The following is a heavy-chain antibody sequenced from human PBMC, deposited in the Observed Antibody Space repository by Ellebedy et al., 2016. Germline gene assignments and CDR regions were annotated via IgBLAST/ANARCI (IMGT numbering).Heavy chain of an antibody. CDR2: IVVGSGNT. J-gene: IGHJ6*03. D-gene: IGHD2-2*02. V-gene: IGHV1-58*01. CDR1: GFTFTSSA. Sequence: SVKVSXXASGFTFTSSAVQWVRQARGQRLEWIGWIVVGSGNTNYAQKFQERVTITRDMSTSTAYMELSSLRSEDTAVYYCARFPRYCSSTSCHNMDVWGKGTTVTVSS. CDR3: ARFPRYCSSTSCHNMDV.